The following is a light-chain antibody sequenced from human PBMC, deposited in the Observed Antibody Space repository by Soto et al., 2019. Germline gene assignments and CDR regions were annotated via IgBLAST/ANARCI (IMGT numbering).Light chain of an antibody. Sequence: IVLTQSPATLSLSPGKRATLSCRASQNISNYLIWYQQKPGQAPRLLIYGASSRATGIPDRFSGSGSGTEFTLTISSLQPDDFATYYCQQYNSYPLTFGGGTKVDIK. V-gene: IGKV3D-15*01. CDR1: QNISNY. J-gene: IGKJ4*01. CDR3: QQYNSYPLT. CDR2: GAS.